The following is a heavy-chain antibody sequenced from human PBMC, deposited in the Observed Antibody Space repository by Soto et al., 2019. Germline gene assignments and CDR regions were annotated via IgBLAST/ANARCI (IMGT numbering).Heavy chain of an antibody. V-gene: IGHV3-48*02. CDR3: ARDLGWAFDS. J-gene: IGHJ4*02. CDR2: ISGGGRPI. D-gene: IGHD6-19*01. CDR1: GFTFRTFS. Sequence: ESGGGSVQPGGSLRLSCAASGFTFRTFSMNWVRQAPGRGLEWISYISGGGRPISYADSVKGRFTISRDNAKNSLYLQMDSLTDEDTAVYYCARDLGWAFDSWGQGTLVTVSS.